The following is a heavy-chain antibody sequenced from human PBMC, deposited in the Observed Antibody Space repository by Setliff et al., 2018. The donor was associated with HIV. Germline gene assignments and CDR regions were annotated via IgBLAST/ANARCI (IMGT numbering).Heavy chain of an antibody. CDR1: GYSFTNYY. D-gene: IGHD6-19*01. CDR2: INPGGGTT. V-gene: IGHV1-46*01. Sequence: EASVKVSCKASGYSFTNYYVHWVRQAPGQGLEWMGIINPGGGTTSYPRKFRDTVTLTRDTSTSTVYMELTYLTSEDTAFYYCARAPPYSTGWGLDYWGQGTLVTVSS. CDR3: ARAPPYSTGWGLDY. J-gene: IGHJ4*02.